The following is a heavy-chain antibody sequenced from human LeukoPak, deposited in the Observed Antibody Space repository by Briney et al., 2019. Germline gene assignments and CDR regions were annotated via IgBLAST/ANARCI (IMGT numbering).Heavy chain of an antibody. V-gene: IGHV3-7*01. D-gene: IGHD6-13*01. Sequence: HPGGSLRLSCAASGFTFSSYWMSWVRQAPGKGLEWVANIKQDGSEKYYVDSVKGRFTISRDNAKNSLYLQMNSLRAEDTAVYYCARDLYSSSWYSAFDIWGQGTMVTVSS. J-gene: IGHJ3*02. CDR3: ARDLYSSSWYSAFDI. CDR2: IKQDGSEK. CDR1: GFTFSSYW.